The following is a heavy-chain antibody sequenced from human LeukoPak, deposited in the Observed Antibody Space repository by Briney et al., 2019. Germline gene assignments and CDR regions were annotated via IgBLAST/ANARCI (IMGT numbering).Heavy chain of an antibody. J-gene: IGHJ4*02. D-gene: IGHD6-19*01. CDR1: GGSISSDTYY. Sequence: SETLSLTCTVSGGSISSDTYYWSWIRQPAGKGLEWIGRIFTGGRTDYNPSLRSRVAMSVDTSKNQLSLKLSSVTAADTAVYFCARVQFGAAGSFDCWGQGTLVTVSS. CDR2: IFTGGRT. V-gene: IGHV4-61*02. CDR3: ARVQFGAAGSFDC.